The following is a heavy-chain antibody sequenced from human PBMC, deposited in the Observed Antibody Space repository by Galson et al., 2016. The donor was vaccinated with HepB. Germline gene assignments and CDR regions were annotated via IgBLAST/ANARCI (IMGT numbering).Heavy chain of an antibody. J-gene: IGHJ3*01. V-gene: IGHV2-5*02. CDR1: GFSLTATGMG. CDR2: IYWDDDK. CDR3: AHIAVSGKEGPFDV. D-gene: IGHD6-19*01. Sequence: PALVKPTPTLTLTCTFSGFSLTATGMGVGWIRQPPGKALEFLALIYWDDDKRYSPSLKSRLTISRDTSKNQVLLTMVNMDPVDTATYFCAHIAVSGKEGPFDVWGQGTTVAVSS.